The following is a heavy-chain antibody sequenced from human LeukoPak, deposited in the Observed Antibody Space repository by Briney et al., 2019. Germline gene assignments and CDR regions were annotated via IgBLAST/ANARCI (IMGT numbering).Heavy chain of an antibody. Sequence: SETLSLTCAVYGGSFSGYYWSWIRQPPGKGLEWIGEINHSGSTNYNPSLKSRVTISVDTSKNQFSLKLSSVTAADTAVYYCARVGYGYSPLDAFDIWGQGTMVTVSS. CDR3: ARVGYGYSPLDAFDI. J-gene: IGHJ3*02. CDR1: GGSFSGYY. CDR2: INHSGST. D-gene: IGHD5-24*01. V-gene: IGHV4-34*01.